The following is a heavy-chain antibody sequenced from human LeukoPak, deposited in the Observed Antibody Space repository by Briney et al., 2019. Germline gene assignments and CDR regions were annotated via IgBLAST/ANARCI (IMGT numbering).Heavy chain of an antibody. CDR2: ISWNSGSI. D-gene: IGHD6-19*01. CDR3: AKDLYGVWYQSGFDY. J-gene: IGHJ4*02. V-gene: IGHV3-9*01. CDR1: GFTFDDYA. Sequence: GGSLRLSCAASGFTFDDYAMHWVRQAPGKGLEWVSGISWNSGSIGYADSVKGRFTISRDNAKNSLYLQMNSLRAEDTALYYCAKDLYGVWYQSGFDYWGQGTLVTVSS.